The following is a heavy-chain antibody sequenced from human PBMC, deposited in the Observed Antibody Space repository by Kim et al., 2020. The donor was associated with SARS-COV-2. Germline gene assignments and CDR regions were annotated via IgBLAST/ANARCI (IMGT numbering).Heavy chain of an antibody. CDR3: ARDRYYYDSSGYYYFDY. Sequence: CQGRVTITRDTSASTAYMELSSLRSEDTAVYYCARDRYYYDSSGYYYFDYWGQGTLVTVSS. J-gene: IGHJ4*02. D-gene: IGHD3-22*01. V-gene: IGHV1-3*01.